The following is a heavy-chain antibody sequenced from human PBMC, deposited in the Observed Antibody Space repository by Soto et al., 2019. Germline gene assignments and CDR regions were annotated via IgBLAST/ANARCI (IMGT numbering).Heavy chain of an antibody. D-gene: IGHD6-13*01. CDR3: ARGAGYSSSWHIWFDP. J-gene: IGHJ5*02. V-gene: IGHV4-59*01. CDR2: IYYSGST. Sequence: QVQLQESGPGLVKPSETLSLTCTVSGGSISSYYWSWIRQPPGKGLEWIGYIYYSGSTNYNPSLKSRVTISVDTSKNQLSLKLSSVTAADTAVYYCARGAGYSSSWHIWFDPWGQGTLVTVSS. CDR1: GGSISSYY.